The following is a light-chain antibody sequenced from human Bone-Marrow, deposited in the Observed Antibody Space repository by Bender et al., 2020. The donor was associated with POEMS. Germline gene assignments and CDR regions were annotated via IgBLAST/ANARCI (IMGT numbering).Light chain of an antibody. CDR1: SSDVGSYHL. V-gene: IGLV2-14*02. Sequence: QSALTQPASVSGSPGQSITISCTGTSSDVGSYHLVSWYQQHPGKAPKLLIYEVTERPSGVSDRFSGSKSGDTASLTISGLQGEDEADYYCSSYTSSSTWVFGGGTKLTVL. J-gene: IGLJ3*02. CDR2: EVT. CDR3: SSYTSSSTWV.